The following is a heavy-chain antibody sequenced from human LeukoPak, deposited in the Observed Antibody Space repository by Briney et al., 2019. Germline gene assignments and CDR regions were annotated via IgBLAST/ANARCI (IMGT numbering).Heavy chain of an antibody. D-gene: IGHD3-3*01. CDR1: GLTVTTNY. Sequence: PGGSLRLSCAASGLTVTTNYMSCVRQAPGKGLEWVSVIYSGGSTYYADSVKSRFTISRHNSKNTLYLQMDSLRDEDTAVYYCARGDFWSGYYTGLYWGQGTLVTVSS. CDR3: ARGDFWSGYYTGLY. V-gene: IGHV3-53*04. CDR2: IYSGGST. J-gene: IGHJ4*02.